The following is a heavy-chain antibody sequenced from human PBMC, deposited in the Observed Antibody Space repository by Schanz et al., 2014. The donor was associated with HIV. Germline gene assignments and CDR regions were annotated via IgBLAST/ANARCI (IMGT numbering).Heavy chain of an antibody. J-gene: IGHJ4*02. V-gene: IGHV3-23*01. CDR1: GFAFNNYA. CDR2: ISESGGRT. CDR3: AKPEYDSSGNSQTHFDY. Sequence: EVQMLESGGGSVQPGGSLRLSCAASGFAFNNYAMTWVRQAPGKGLEWVSSISESGGRTYYADSVNGRFTISRDNSKNTLSLQMTALRTEDTAIYYCAKPEYDSSGNSQTHFDYWGQGTLVSVSS. D-gene: IGHD3-22*01.